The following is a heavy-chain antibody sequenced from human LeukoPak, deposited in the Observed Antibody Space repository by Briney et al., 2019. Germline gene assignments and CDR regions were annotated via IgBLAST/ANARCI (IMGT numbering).Heavy chain of an antibody. V-gene: IGHV1-18*04. Sequence: ASVTVSYKASGYTFSNYGISWVRQAPGLGLEWMGWTSYNGNTNYAQKFQDRVTMTTDTSTTTAYMELRSLESDDTAVYYCARHSGSGWQALGYWGQGTLVTVSS. CDR1: GYTFSNYG. CDR2: TSYNGNT. CDR3: ARHSGSGWQALGY. D-gene: IGHD6-19*01. J-gene: IGHJ4*02.